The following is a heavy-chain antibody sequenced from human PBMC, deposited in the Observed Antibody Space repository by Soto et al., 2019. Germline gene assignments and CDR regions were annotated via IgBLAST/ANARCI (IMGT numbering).Heavy chain of an antibody. CDR3: ARGPLYFTGALPY. D-gene: IGHD1-1*01. CDR2: IYSGGST. J-gene: IGHJ4*02. CDR1: GFTVSSNY. Sequence: PGGSLRLSCAASGFTVSSNYMSWVRQAPGKGLEWVSVIYSGGSTYYADSVKGRFTISRDNSKNTLYLQMNSLRAEDTAVYYCARGPLYFTGALPYWGQGTLVTVSS. V-gene: IGHV3-66*01.